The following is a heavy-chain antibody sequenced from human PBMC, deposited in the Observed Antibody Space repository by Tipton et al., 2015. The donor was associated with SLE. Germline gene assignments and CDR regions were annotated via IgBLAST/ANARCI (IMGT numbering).Heavy chain of an antibody. CDR1: GFTFSSYG. V-gene: IGHV3-30*02. CDR2: IRYDGSNK. Sequence: SLRLSCAASGFTFSSYGMHWVRQAPGKGLEWVAFIRYDGSNKYYADSVKGRFIISRDNSKNTLYLQMSSLRAEDTAVYYCVVRYGSGRRPYYYYGMDVWGQGTTVTVSS. CDR3: VVRYGSGRRPYYYYGMDV. D-gene: IGHD3-10*01. J-gene: IGHJ6*02.